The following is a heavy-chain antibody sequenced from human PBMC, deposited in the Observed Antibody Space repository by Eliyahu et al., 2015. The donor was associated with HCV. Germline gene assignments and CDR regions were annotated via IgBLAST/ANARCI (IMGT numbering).Heavy chain of an antibody. Sequence: EVQLLESGGGLVQPGGSQRLSCAASGFTFSNYAMXWVRQAPGKGLEWVSGISGSGDDTYDADSVKGRFTISRDNSKNTLYLQMNSLRAEDMAVYYCAKSLFVGATTAFDYWGRGTLVTVSS. D-gene: IGHD1-26*01. CDR1: GFTFSNYA. CDR2: ISGSGDDT. CDR3: AKSLFVGATTAFDY. J-gene: IGHJ4*02. V-gene: IGHV3-23*01.